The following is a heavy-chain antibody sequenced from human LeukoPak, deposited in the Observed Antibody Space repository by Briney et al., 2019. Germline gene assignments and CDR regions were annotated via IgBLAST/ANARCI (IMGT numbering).Heavy chain of an antibody. Sequence: SETLSLTCTVSGGSISSGDYYWSWIRQPPGKGLEWIGYIYYSGSTYYNPSLKSRVTISVDTSKNQFSLKLSSVTAADTAVYYCARQWLQLWYVDYWGQGSLVTVSS. CDR2: IYYSGST. CDR1: GGSISSGDYY. J-gene: IGHJ4*02. CDR3: ARQWLQLWYVDY. D-gene: IGHD5-18*01. V-gene: IGHV4-30-4*08.